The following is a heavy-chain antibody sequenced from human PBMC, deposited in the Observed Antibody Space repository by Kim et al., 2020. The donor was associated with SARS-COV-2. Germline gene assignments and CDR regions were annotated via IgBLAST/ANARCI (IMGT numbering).Heavy chain of an antibody. CDR2: IYSGGST. J-gene: IGHJ5*02. CDR1: GLTVSSND. CDR3: ARGQRGLDP. D-gene: IGHD6-25*01. V-gene: IGHV3-66*01. Sequence: GGSLRLSCAASGLTVSSNDMSWVRQAPGKGLEWVAIIYSGGSTYYADSVKGRFTISRDNSKNTLYLQLNSLRVEDTAVYYCARGQRGLDPWGQGTLVTVSS.